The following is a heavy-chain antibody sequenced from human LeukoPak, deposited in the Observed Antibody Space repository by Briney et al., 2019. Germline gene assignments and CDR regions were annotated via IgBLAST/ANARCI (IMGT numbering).Heavy chain of an antibody. D-gene: IGHD3-10*01. CDR2: IYYSGST. Sequence: SDTLSLTCTVSGGSISSYYCRWIRQPPRKGLGCIVYIYYSGSTNYNTSLKSRVTLSEDTSKNQFSLKLRSVTAGDTAVYYCARQTLVTGVRGVRVWFHPWGQGTLVTVSS. J-gene: IGHJ5*02. CDR3: ARQTLVTGVRGVRVWFHP. CDR1: GGSISSYY. V-gene: IGHV4-59*08.